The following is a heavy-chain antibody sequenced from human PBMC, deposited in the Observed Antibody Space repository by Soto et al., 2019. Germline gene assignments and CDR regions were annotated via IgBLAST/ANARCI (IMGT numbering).Heavy chain of an antibody. V-gene: IGHV3-23*01. Sequence: EVQLLESGGGLVQPGGSLRLSCAASGFSFSNYAMNWVRQAPGKGLEWVSAISGGGDKTYYGDSVKGRFTLSRDNAKLTLYLQMNSLRAEDTAMYYCAKGLVWSSTWEIDYWGQGTLVTVSS. J-gene: IGHJ4*02. CDR1: GFSFSNYA. CDR2: ISGGGDKT. CDR3: AKGLVWSSTWEIDY. D-gene: IGHD6-13*01.